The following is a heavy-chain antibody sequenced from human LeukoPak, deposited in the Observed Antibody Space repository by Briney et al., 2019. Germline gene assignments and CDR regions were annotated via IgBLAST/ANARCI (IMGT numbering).Heavy chain of an antibody. J-gene: IGHJ6*02. Sequence: ASVKVSCKASGYTFTSYAMHWVRQAPGQRLEWMGWINAGNGNTKYSQKFQGRVTITRDTSASTAYMELSSLRSEDMAVYYCASNSGYDSYYYYYGMDVWGQGTTVTVSS. CDR1: GYTFTSYA. CDR2: INAGNGNT. D-gene: IGHD5-12*01. V-gene: IGHV1-3*01. CDR3: ASNSGYDSYYYYYGMDV.